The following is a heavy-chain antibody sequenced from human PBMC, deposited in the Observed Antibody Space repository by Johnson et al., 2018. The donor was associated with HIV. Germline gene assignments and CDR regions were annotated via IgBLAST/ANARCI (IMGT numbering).Heavy chain of an antibody. CDR3: ARDPAGHRDDAFDI. V-gene: IGHV3-66*02. CDR1: GFIFSDYY. Sequence: VQLMESGGGLVKPGGSMRLSCAASGFIFSDYYLHWVRQAPGKGLEWVSVIYSGGSTYYADSVKGRFTISRDNSKNTLYLQMNSLRAEDTAVYYCARDPAGHRDDAFDIWGQGTMVTVSS. CDR2: IYSGGST. J-gene: IGHJ3*02.